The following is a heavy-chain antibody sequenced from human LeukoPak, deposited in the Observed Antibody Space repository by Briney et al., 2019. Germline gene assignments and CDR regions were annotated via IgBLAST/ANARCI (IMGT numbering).Heavy chain of an antibody. Sequence: GGSLRLPCAASGFTFSNAWMSWVRQAPGKGLEWVGRIKSKTDGGTTDYAAPVKGRFTISRDDSKNTLYLQMNSLKTEDTAVYYCTTDSWALYTVKDAFDIWGQGTMVTVSS. J-gene: IGHJ3*02. CDR1: GFTFSNAW. D-gene: IGHD4-17*01. V-gene: IGHV3-15*01. CDR2: IKSKTDGGTT. CDR3: TTDSWALYTVKDAFDI.